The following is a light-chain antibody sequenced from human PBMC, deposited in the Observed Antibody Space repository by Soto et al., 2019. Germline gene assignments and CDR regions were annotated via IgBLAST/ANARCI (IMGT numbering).Light chain of an antibody. J-gene: IGLJ1*01. CDR1: TFNIGTSYD. Sequence: QSVLTQPPSVSGAPGQRVTISFSGSTFNIGTSYDVYSYQHLPGTAPKLLIYGNSNRPSGVPDRFSGSKAGTLASLAITGLQAEDEADYYCQSYDINLRLYVFGTGTKVTVL. CDR3: QSYDINLRLYV. V-gene: IGLV1-40*01. CDR2: GNS.